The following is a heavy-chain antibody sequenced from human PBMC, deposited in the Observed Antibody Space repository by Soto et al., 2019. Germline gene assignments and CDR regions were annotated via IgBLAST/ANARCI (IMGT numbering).Heavy chain of an antibody. CDR2: IYPGDSDT. J-gene: IGHJ6*02. D-gene: IGHD6-19*01. Sequence: PGESLKISCKGSGYSFTSYWIGWVRQMPGKGLEWMGIIYPGDSDTRYSPSFQGQVTISADKSISTAYLQWSSLKASDTAMYYCARWVDSSGWYGRRYYCYGMDVWAQGTTVTVSS. CDR3: ARWVDSSGWYGRRYYCYGMDV. V-gene: IGHV5-51*01. CDR1: GYSFTSYW.